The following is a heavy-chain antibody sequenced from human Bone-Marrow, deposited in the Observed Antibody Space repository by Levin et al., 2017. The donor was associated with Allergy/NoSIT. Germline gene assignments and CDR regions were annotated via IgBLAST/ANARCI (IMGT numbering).Heavy chain of an antibody. CDR2: ISSGSGTS. V-gene: IGHV3-48*01. D-gene: IGHD3-22*01. CDR1: GFSFNTYN. J-gene: IGHJ2*01. CDR3: ARETTYYFDTGGDLRAGWYFDL. Sequence: PGESLKIPCAASGFSFNTYNMHWVRQAPGKGLECISYISSGSGTSDYADSVKGRFTISRDNANNSMYLQMNSLRAEDTAVYYCARETTYYFDTGGDLRAGWYFDLWGRGTLVTVSS.